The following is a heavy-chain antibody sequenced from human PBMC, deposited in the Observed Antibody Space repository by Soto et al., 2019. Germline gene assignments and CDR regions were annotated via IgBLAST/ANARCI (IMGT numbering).Heavy chain of an antibody. V-gene: IGHV1-69*06. J-gene: IGHJ1*01. CDR2: IIPIFGTA. CDR3: AGGDSQDIAARRYQH. D-gene: IGHD6-6*01. CDR1: GGTFSSYA. Sequence: QVQLVQSGAEVKKPGSSVKVSCKASGGTFSSYAISWVRQAPGQGLEWMGRIIPIFGTANYAQKFQGRVTITEDKYKSTAYMELSSMRSEDTAVYYCAGGDSQDIAARRYQHWGQGTLVTVSS.